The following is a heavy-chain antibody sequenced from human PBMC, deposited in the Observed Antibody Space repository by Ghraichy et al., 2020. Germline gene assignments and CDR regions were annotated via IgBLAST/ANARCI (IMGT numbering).Heavy chain of an antibody. CDR3: ARHRGVATMVDY. CDR2: IYYIGST. CDR1: GGSISSYY. D-gene: IGHD5-12*01. J-gene: IGHJ4*02. Sequence: SETLSLTCTVSGGSISSYYWSWIRQPPGKGLEWIGCIYYIGSTNYNPSLKSRVTISVDTSKNQFSLKLSSVTAADTAVYYCARHRGVATMVDYWGQGTLVTVSS. V-gene: IGHV4-59*08.